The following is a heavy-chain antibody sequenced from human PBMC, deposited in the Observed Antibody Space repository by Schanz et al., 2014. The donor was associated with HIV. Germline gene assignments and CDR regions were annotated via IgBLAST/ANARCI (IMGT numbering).Heavy chain of an antibody. CDR1: GFTFSDYS. Sequence: EVQLVESGGGLVQPGGSLRLSCAASGFTFSDYSMNWVRQAPGKGLEWVSYISSSSSSIYYADSVKGRFTTSRDNVKNSLFLQMNNLRDEDTAVYYCARWGGSSWYWFDSWGQGTLVTVSS. CDR2: ISSSSSSI. V-gene: IGHV3-48*02. CDR3: ARWGGSSWYWFDS. D-gene: IGHD6-13*01. J-gene: IGHJ5*01.